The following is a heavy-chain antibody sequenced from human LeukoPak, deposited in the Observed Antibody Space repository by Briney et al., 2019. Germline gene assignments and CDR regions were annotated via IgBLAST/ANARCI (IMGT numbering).Heavy chain of an antibody. J-gene: IGHJ3*02. D-gene: IGHD4-23*01. CDR3: ARRLGLRWDLQAFDI. Sequence: EAPVKVSCKGSGGTFSSYAISWGGQAPGPGVEWMGWMNPNSGNTGYAQKFQGRVTITRNNSISTVYMELSSLRSEDTAVYYCARRLGLRWDLQAFDIWGQGTMVTVPS. V-gene: IGHV1-8*03. CDR2: MNPNSGNT. CDR1: GGTFSSYA.